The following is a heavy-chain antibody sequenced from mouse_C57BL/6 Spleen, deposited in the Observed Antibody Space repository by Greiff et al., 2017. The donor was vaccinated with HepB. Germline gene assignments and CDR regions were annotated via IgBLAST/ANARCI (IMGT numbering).Heavy chain of an antibody. V-gene: IGHV1-26*01. D-gene: IGHD3-2*02. Sequence: VQLQQSGPELVKPGASVKISCKASGYTFTDYYMNWVKQSHGKSLEWIGDINPNNGGTSYNQKFKGKATLTVDKSSSTAYMELRSLTSEDSAVYYCARSVDSSGYDAMDYWGQGTSVTVSS. CDR1: GYTFTDYY. J-gene: IGHJ4*01. CDR2: INPNNGGT. CDR3: ARSVDSSGYDAMDY.